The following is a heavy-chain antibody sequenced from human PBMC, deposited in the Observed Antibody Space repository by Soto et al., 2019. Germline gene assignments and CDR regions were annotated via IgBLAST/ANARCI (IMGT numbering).Heavy chain of an antibody. J-gene: IGHJ3*02. CDR2: IYEGGNT. Sequence: SQTLSLTCAVSGGTIVSGVYSWSWIRQPPGKGLQWIGHIYEGGNTYYTPSLDSRVTISVDKSKNQFSLRLSSVTAADTAVYFCVRRSPEDAFDIWGQGTLVTVSS. V-gene: IGHV4-30-2*01. CDR3: VRRSPEDAFDI. CDR1: GGTIVSGVYS.